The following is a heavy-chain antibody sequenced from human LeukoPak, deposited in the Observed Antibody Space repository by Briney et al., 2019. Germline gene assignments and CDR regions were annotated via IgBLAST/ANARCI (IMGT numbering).Heavy chain of an antibody. Sequence: SETLSLTCTVSGGSISNYYWSWIRQPPGKGLEWIGYIYYSGSTNYNPSLKSRVTISVDTSKNQFSLKLSSVTAADTAVYYCARGSYPGWYNGEFDYWGQGTLVPVSS. J-gene: IGHJ4*02. CDR2: IYYSGST. V-gene: IGHV4-59*01. CDR3: ARGSYPGWYNGEFDY. CDR1: GGSISNYY. D-gene: IGHD6-19*01.